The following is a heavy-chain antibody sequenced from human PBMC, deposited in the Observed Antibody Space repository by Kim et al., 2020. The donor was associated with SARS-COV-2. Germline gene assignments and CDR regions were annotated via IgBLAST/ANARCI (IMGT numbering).Heavy chain of an antibody. D-gene: IGHD6-19*01. CDR1: GFVFSSYG. Sequence: GGSLRLSCVASGFVFSSYGMHWVRQAPGKGPEWVATIWYDGTNTVYADSVKGRFTISRDNSKNTLYLQMNSLRVGDTAVYYCATDPKYSSGWYYFDQWGQGPRVTVSS. J-gene: IGHJ4*02. V-gene: IGHV3-33*01. CDR3: ATDPKYSSGWYYFDQ. CDR2: IWYDGTNT.